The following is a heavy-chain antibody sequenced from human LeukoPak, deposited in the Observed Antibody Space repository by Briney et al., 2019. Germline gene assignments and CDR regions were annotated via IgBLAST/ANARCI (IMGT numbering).Heavy chain of an antibody. Sequence: GSSVKVSCKASGGTFSSYAISWVRQAPGQGLEWMGGIIPIFGTANYAQKFQGRVTITADESTSTAYMELSSLRSEDTAVYYCARDTSYTTVTSHDAFDIWGQGTMVTVSS. CDR3: ARDTSYTTVTSHDAFDI. V-gene: IGHV1-69*01. CDR1: GGTFSSYA. D-gene: IGHD4-17*01. J-gene: IGHJ3*02. CDR2: IIPIFGTA.